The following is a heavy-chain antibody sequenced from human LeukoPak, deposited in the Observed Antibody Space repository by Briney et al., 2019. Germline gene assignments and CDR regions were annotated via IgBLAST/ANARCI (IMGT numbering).Heavy chain of an antibody. Sequence: GGSLRLSCAASGFTLSSYAMSWVRQAPGKGVEWVSAISDTGNTYHADSVKGRFTISRDSSKNTLFLQMNRLRPEDAAVYYCAKAPVTTCRGAFCYPFDYWGRGTLVTVSS. CDR3: AKAPVTTCRGAFCYPFDY. J-gene: IGHJ4*02. V-gene: IGHV3-23*01. CDR2: ISDTGNT. D-gene: IGHD2-15*01. CDR1: GFTLSSYA.